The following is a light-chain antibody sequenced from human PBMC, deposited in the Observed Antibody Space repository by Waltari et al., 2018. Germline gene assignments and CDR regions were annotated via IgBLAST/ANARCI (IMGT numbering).Light chain of an antibody. V-gene: IGKV3-11*01. CDR3: QQRDNWPSIT. Sequence: EIVLTQSPATLSLSPGERATLSCRASQSVSSSLGWYQQKPGQAPRLLIYDVSNRATDIPARFSGSGSGTDFTLTISSLEPEDFAVYYCQQRDNWPSITFGQGTRLE. CDR1: QSVSSS. J-gene: IGKJ5*01. CDR2: DVS.